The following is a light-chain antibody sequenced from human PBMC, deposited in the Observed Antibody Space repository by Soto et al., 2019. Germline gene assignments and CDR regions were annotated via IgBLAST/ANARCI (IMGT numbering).Light chain of an antibody. CDR2: GAT. J-gene: IGKJ2*01. CDR1: QNIYNY. Sequence: DIQMTQSPSYLPTSVGDRVTITCRASQNIYNYVTWYQQKPGKAPRLLVFGATRVQNGIPSRFSGTGSETDFTLTINDVQPEDFATYFCQQTYTAPRTFGQGTTLEIK. CDR3: QQTYTAPRT. V-gene: IGKV1-39*01.